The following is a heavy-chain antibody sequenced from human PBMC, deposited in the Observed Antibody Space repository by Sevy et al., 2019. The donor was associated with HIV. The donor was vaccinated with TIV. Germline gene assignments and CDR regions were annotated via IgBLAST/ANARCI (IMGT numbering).Heavy chain of an antibody. CDR1: GFTVSSNY. CDR2: IYSGGST. Sequence: GGSLRLSCAASGFTVSSNYMSWVRQAPGKGLEWVSVIYSGGSTYYADSVKGRFTISRDNSKNTQYLQMNSLRAEDTAVYYCAREHSGYENYYYYGMDVWGQGTTVTVSS. J-gene: IGHJ6*02. D-gene: IGHD5-12*01. V-gene: IGHV3-53*01. CDR3: AREHSGYENYYYYGMDV.